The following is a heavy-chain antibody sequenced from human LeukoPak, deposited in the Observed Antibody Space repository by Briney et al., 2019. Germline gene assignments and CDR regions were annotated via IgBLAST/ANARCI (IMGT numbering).Heavy chain of an antibody. CDR2: MNPNSGNT. Sequence: ASVKVSCKASGYTFTSYDINWVRQATGQRLEWMGWMNPNSGNTGYAQKFQGRVTITRNTSISTAYMELSSLRSEDTTVYYCARGLSGWYYYYYMDVWGKGTTVTVSS. D-gene: IGHD6-19*01. V-gene: IGHV1-8*03. CDR1: GYTFTSYD. J-gene: IGHJ6*03. CDR3: ARGLSGWYYYYYMDV.